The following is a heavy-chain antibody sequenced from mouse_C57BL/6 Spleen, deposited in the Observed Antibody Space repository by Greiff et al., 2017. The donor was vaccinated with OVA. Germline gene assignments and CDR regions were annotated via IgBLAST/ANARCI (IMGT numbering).Heavy chain of an antibody. CDR2: IVPSDSYT. CDR1: GYTFTSYW. Sequence: QVQLQQPGAELVMPGASVKLSCKASGYTFTSYWMHWVKQRPGQGLEWIGEIVPSDSYTNYNQKFKGKSTLTVDKSSSTAYMQLSSLTSEDSAVYYCASEDSFAYWGQGTLVTVSA. J-gene: IGHJ3*01. CDR3: ASEDSFAY. V-gene: IGHV1-69*01.